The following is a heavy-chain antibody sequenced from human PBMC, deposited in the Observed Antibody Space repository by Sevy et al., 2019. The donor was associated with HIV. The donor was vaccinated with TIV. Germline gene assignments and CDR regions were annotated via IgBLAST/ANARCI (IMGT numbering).Heavy chain of an antibody. V-gene: IGHV3-7*01. CDR3: ARDSAGGKPWVR. J-gene: IGHJ4*02. D-gene: IGHD1-1*01. Sequence: GRSLRLSCAASGFTFSSYWMSWVRQAPGKGLEWVANIKQDGSEKDYVDSVKGRFTISRDNAKNSLYLQMNSLRDEDTAVYYCARDSAGGKPWVRWGQGTLVTVSS. CDR2: IKQDGSEK. CDR1: GFTFSSYW.